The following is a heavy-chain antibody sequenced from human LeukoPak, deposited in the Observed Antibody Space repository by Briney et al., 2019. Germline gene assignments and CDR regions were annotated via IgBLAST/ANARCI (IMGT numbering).Heavy chain of an antibody. CDR3: ARDLFVRRYFDY. J-gene: IGHJ4*02. D-gene: IGHD3-10*01. CDR2: ISSSSSYI. V-gene: IGHV3-21*01. CDR1: GFTFSSYS. Sequence: PGGSLRLSCAASGFTFSSYSMNWVRQAPGKGLEWVSSISSSSSYIYYADSVKGRFTISRDNAKNSLYLQMNSLRAEDTAVYYCARDLFVRRYFDYWGQGTLVTVSS.